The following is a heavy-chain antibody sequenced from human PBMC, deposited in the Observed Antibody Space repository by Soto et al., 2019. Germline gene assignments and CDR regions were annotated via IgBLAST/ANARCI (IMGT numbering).Heavy chain of an antibody. J-gene: IGHJ5*02. CDR3: ARQGVLTGYYIRPTWIVP. D-gene: IGHD3-9*01. CDR2: ILYSGST. CDR1: GVSISNKSDY. Sequence: QLQLQESGPGLVKYSETVSLTCTVSGVSISNKSDYWGWIRQSPGKGLEWLGSILYSGSTYYNPSLRSRVTLSVDTSKNQFSLRLRSVTAADTAVYYCARQGVLTGYYIRPTWIVPWGQGTLVTVSS. V-gene: IGHV4-39*01.